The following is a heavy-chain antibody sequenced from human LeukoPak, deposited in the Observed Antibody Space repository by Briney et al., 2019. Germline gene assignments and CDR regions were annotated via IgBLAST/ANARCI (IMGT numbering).Heavy chain of an antibody. Sequence: SETLSLTCTVSGGSISCSSFYWGWIRQPPGKGLEWIGSIYYSGNTFYSPSLKSRVTISVDTSKNQFSLKLSSVTAADTAVYYCASQERRYSIAASETWSQGTLVTVSS. CDR3: ASQERRYSIAASET. J-gene: IGHJ5*02. CDR2: IYYSGNT. CDR1: GGSISCSSFY. V-gene: IGHV4-39*01. D-gene: IGHD6-13*01.